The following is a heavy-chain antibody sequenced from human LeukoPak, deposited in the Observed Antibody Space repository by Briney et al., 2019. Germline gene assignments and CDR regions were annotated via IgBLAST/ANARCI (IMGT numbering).Heavy chain of an antibody. J-gene: IGHJ4*02. Sequence: SVKVSCKASGGTFSSYAISWVRQAPGQGLEWMGGIIPIFGTANYAQKFQGRVTITTDESTSTAYMELSSLRSEDTAVYYCAREIPGSGRADYWGQGTLVTVSS. CDR3: AREIPGSGRADY. CDR1: GGTFSSYA. CDR2: IIPIFGTA. D-gene: IGHD6-19*01. V-gene: IGHV1-69*05.